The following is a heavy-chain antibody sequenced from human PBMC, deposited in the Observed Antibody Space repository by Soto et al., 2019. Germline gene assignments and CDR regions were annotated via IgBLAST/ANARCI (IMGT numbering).Heavy chain of an antibody. Sequence: QVQLVQSESELKKPGASVKVSCKASGYTFTSYAMNWVRQAPGQGLEWMGWINTNTGNPTYAQGFTGRFVFSLDTSVSTAYLQICSLKAEDTAVYYCARDTRQQALRYFDWLPSYYYYGMDVWGQGTTVTVSS. J-gene: IGHJ6*02. CDR3: ARDTRQQALRYFDWLPSYYYYGMDV. V-gene: IGHV7-4-1*01. CDR2: INTNTGNP. CDR1: GYTFTSYA. D-gene: IGHD3-9*01.